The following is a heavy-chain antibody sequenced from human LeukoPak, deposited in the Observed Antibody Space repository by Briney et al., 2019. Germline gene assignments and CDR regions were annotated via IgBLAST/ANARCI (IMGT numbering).Heavy chain of an antibody. CDR3: ARLRRTSCYRGWFDP. J-gene: IGHJ5*02. Sequence: ASVKVSCKASGYTFTSYDVNWVRQATGQGLEWMGWMNPNSGNTGYAQKFQGRVTMTRNTSISTAYMELSSLRSEDTAVYYCARLRRTSCYRGWFDPWGQGTLVTVSS. D-gene: IGHD2-2*01. CDR1: GYTFTSYD. CDR2: MNPNSGNT. V-gene: IGHV1-8*01.